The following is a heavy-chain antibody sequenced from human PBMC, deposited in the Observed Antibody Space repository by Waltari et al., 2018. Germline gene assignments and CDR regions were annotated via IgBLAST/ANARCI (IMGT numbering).Heavy chain of an antibody. CDR2: FDPEDGET. V-gene: IGHV1-24*01. Sequence: QVQLVQSGAEVKKPGASVKVSCKVSGYTLTELSMHWVRQAPGKGLEWMGGFDPEDGETIYAQKFQGRVTITEDTSTDPAYMELSSLRSEDTAVYYCATAVHMAGYAPLGHWGQGTLVTVSS. D-gene: IGHD6-19*01. CDR1: GYTLTELS. J-gene: IGHJ4*02. CDR3: ATAVHMAGYAPLGH.